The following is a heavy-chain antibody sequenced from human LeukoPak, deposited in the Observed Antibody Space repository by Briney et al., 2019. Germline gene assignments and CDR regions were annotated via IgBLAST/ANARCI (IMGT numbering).Heavy chain of an antibody. Sequence: PGGSLRLSCAASGFTFSSYAMSWVRQAPGKGLEWVSAISGSGGSTYYADSVKGRFTISRDNSKNTLYLQMNSLRAEDTAVYYCAKDNSLRVGAVVVPAATPFFVDYWGQGTLVTVSS. J-gene: IGHJ4*02. V-gene: IGHV3-23*01. CDR3: AKDNSLRVGAVVVPAATPFFVDY. CDR1: GFTFSSYA. CDR2: ISGSGGST. D-gene: IGHD2-2*01.